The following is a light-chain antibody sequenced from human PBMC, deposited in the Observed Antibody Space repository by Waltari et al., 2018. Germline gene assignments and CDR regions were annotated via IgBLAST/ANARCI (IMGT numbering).Light chain of an antibody. CDR1: QSVSSRY. J-gene: IGKJ2*01. CDR2: GAS. V-gene: IGKV3-20*01. CDR3: QQYGSSPRYT. Sequence: EIVLTQSPGTLSLSPGERATLSCRASQSVSSRYLAWYQQKPGQSPRLLIHGASSRATGITARFSGSGSGTDFTLTISGLEPEDFAVYYCQQYGSSPRYTFGQGTKLEIK.